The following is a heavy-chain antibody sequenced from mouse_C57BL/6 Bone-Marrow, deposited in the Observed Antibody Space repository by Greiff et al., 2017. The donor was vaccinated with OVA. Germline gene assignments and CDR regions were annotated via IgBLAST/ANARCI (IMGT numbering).Heavy chain of an antibody. CDR1: GYTFTGYE. J-gene: IGHJ4*01. CDR2: IDPETGGT. CDR3: TRGYSNDYDMDY. Sequence: QVQLQQSGAELVRPGASVTLSCKASGYTFTGYEMHWVKQTPGHGLEWIGAIDPETGGTAYNQKFKGKAILTADKSSSTAYMALRSLTSEDSADYYCTRGYSNDYDMDYWGQGTSVTVSS. D-gene: IGHD2-5*01. V-gene: IGHV1-15*01.